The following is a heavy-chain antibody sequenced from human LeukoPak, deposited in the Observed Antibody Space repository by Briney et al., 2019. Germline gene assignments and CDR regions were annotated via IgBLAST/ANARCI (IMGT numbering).Heavy chain of an antibody. D-gene: IGHD3-16*01. V-gene: IGHV4-38-2*02. J-gene: IGHJ4*02. CDR1: GFSISSGSF. CDR2: IYYRGGT. Sequence: SETLSLTCSVSGFSISSGSFWAWLRQPPGKGLEYVGIIYYRGGTHYNPSLKSRVTMSVETSDNQFFLNLTSLTAADTAVYYCARVLVDGGRAHNSGIPRFDHWGRGTLVTVSS. CDR3: ARVLVDGGRAHNSGIPRFDH.